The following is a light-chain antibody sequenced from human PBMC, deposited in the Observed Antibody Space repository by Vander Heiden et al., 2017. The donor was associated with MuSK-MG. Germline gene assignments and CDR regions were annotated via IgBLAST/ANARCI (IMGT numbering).Light chain of an antibody. CDR3: QQSYSSRRT. J-gene: IGKJ2*01. CDR1: QSISTY. Sequence: DIQMTQSPSSLSASVGDRVTITCRASQSISTYLKWYQQKPRKAPKLLIYAASTLQSGVPSRCSGSGSGTDCTLTISSLQPEDLATDYCQQSYSSRRTFGQGTKLEIK. CDR2: AAS. V-gene: IGKV1-39*01.